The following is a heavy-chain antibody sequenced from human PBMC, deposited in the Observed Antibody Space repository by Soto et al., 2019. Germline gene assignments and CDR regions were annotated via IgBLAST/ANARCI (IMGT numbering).Heavy chain of an antibody. D-gene: IGHD4-17*01. CDR2: ISYDGSNK. J-gene: IGHJ4*02. Sequence: PGGSLRLSCAASGFTFSSYGMHWVRQAPGKGLEWVAVISYDGSNKYYADSVKGRFTISRDNSKNTLYLQMNSLRAEDTAVYYCAKDQSTVTTHGGFDYWGQGT. CDR3: AKDQSTVTTHGGFDY. CDR1: GFTFSSYG. V-gene: IGHV3-30*18.